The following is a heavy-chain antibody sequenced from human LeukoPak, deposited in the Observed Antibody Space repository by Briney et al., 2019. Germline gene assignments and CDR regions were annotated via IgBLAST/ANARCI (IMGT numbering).Heavy chain of an antibody. V-gene: IGHV4-59*01. J-gene: IGHJ6*02. CDR3: ARDAGSFYYYGMDA. CDR2: IYYSGST. CDR1: GGSISSYY. Sequence: SETLSLTCTVSGGSISSYYWSWIRQPPGKGLEWIGYIYYSGSTNYNPSLKSRVTISVDTSKNQFSLKLSSVTAADTAVYYCARDAGSFYYYGMDAWGQGTTVTVSS.